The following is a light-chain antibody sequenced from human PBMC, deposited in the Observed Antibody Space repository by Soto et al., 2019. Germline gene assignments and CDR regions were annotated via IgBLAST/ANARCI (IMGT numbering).Light chain of an antibody. CDR3: QQSYTSSWT. V-gene: IGKV1-39*01. Sequence: DSQMTQSPSSLYASLVDRVTITCRASQSIDTYLNWYQKKSGKAPQLLIYSASTLQSGVTSRFSSSGSGTDFTLTISSLQPEYFASYYCQQSYTSSWTFGQGTKVEVK. CDR2: SAS. J-gene: IGKJ1*01. CDR1: QSIDTY.